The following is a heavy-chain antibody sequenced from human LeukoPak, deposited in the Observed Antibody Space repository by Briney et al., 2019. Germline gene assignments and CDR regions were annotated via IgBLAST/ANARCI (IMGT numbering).Heavy chain of an antibody. Sequence: ASVKVSRKASGGTFSSYAISWVRQAPGQGLEWMGRIIPILGIANYAQKFQGRVTITADKSTSTAYMELSSLRSEDTAVYYCARDPDSSSPDAHFDYWGQGTLVTVSS. D-gene: IGHD6-6*01. CDR1: GGTFSSYA. J-gene: IGHJ4*02. CDR2: IIPILGIA. V-gene: IGHV1-69*04. CDR3: ARDPDSSSPDAHFDY.